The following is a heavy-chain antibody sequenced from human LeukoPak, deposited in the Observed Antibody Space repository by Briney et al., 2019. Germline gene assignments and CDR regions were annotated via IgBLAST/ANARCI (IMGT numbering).Heavy chain of an antibody. CDR3: ARGREYYYYYYYMDV. J-gene: IGHJ6*03. Sequence: GGSLRLSCAASGFTFSSYAMHWVRQAPGKGLEWVAVISYDGSNKYYADSVKGRFTISRDNSKNTLYLQMNSLRAEDTAVYYCARGREYYYYYYYMDVWGKGTTVTVSS. V-gene: IGHV3-30-3*01. CDR1: GFTFSSYA. CDR2: ISYDGSNK. D-gene: IGHD2-2*01.